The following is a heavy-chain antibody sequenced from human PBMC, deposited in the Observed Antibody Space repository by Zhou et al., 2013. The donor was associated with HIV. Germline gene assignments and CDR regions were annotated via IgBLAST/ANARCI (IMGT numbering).Heavy chain of an antibody. CDR1: GGTFTSYA. J-gene: IGHJ6*03. CDR3: ATVSGGWPHYYYYYMDV. V-gene: IGHV1-69*05. D-gene: IGHD2-15*01. Sequence: QVQLVQSGSEVREPGSSVKVACQASGGTFTSYAVTWVRQAPGQGLEWMGGVIPVFRTPNYADKFRGRISMTSDESTSTAYMELRGLTSGDTAVYYCATVSGGWPHYYYYYMDVWGKGTTVTVSS. CDR2: VIPVFRTP.